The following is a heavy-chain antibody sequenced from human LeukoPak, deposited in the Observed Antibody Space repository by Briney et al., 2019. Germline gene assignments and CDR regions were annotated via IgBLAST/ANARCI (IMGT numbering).Heavy chain of an antibody. Sequence: GGSLRLSCAASGFTVSSNYMSWVRQAPGKGLEWVSVVYSGGNTYYADSVEGRFTMSRDNSKNTLYLQMNGLRAEDTAVYYCARGIGSQLRSGWFDPWGQGTLVTVSS. CDR1: GFTVSSNY. V-gene: IGHV3-66*01. CDR2: VYSGGNT. CDR3: ARGIGSQLRSGWFDP. J-gene: IGHJ5*02. D-gene: IGHD3-3*01.